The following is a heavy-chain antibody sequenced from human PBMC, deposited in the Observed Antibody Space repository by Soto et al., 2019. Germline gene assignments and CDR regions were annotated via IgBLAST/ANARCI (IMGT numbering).Heavy chain of an antibody. CDR2: IIPIFGTA. Sequence: GASVKVSCKASGGTFSSYAISWVRQAPGQGLEWMGGIIPIFGTANYAQKFQGRVTITADKSTSTAYMELSSLRSEDTAVYYCASGGASDIVATTYYYFDYWGQGTLVTVSS. J-gene: IGHJ4*02. D-gene: IGHD5-12*01. V-gene: IGHV1-69*06. CDR3: ASGGASDIVATTYYYFDY. CDR1: GGTFSSYA.